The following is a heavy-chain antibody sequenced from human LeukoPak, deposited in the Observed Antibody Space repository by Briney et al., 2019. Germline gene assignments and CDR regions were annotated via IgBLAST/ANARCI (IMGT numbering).Heavy chain of an antibody. CDR1: GGSISSGSYY. J-gene: IGHJ3*02. CDR3: ASLAVAGRKAFDI. Sequence: PSQTLSLTCTVSGGSISSGSYYWSWIRQPAGKGLEWIGRIYTSGSTNYNPSLKSRATISVDTSKNQFSLKLSSVTAADTAVYYCASLAVAGRKAFDIWGQGTMVTVSS. D-gene: IGHD6-19*01. V-gene: IGHV4-61*02. CDR2: IYTSGST.